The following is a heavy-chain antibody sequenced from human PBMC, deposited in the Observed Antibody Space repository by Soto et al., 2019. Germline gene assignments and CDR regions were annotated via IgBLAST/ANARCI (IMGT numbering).Heavy chain of an antibody. CDR2: ITSTSSTK. CDR1: GFTFSSHA. V-gene: IGHV3-48*02. J-gene: IGHJ6*02. D-gene: IGHD3-10*01. Sequence: GGSLRLSCAASGFTFSSHAMNWVRQAPGKGLEWLSYITSTSSTKHYAASVEGRFTISRDNAKNSLYLQMNSLRDEDTAVYYCARRITMVRGPYYYYAMDVWGQGTTVTVSS. CDR3: ARRITMVRGPYYYYAMDV.